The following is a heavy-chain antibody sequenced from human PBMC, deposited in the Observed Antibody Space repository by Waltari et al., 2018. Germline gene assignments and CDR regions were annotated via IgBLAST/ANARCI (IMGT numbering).Heavy chain of an antibody. J-gene: IGHJ4*02. CDR2: ITGSGSTT. V-gene: IGHV3-48*03. CDR1: GFPFSNSQ. CDR3: ARNRKIATGGWGRDLDY. Sequence: DVQLVESGGGLVQPGGSLRLSWAASGFPFSNSQLNWVRQAPGKGLEWLSYITGSGSTTYYADSVKGRFAISRDNAKDSLYLQMSNLGAEDTAVYYCARNRKIATGGWGRDLDYWGQGTLVTVSS. D-gene: IGHD6-13*01.